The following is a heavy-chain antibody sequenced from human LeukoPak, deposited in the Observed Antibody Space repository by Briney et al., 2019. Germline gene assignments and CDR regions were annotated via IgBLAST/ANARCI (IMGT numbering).Heavy chain of an antibody. V-gene: IGHV3-23*01. J-gene: IGHJ4*02. CDR1: GFTFSSYA. CDR3: ARLRGYSYGYLDY. CDR2: ISGSGDST. D-gene: IGHD5-18*01. Sequence: PGGSLRLSCAASGFTFSSYAMSWVRQAPGKGLEWVSAISGSGDSTNYADSVKGRFTISRDNSKNTLYLQMNSLRAEDTAVYYCARLRGYSYGYLDYWGQGTLVTVSS.